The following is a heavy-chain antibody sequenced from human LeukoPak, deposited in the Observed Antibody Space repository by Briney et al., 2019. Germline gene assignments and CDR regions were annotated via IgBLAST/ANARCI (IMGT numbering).Heavy chain of an antibody. CDR2: ISGSGGGT. D-gene: IGHD3-22*01. V-gene: IGHV3-23*01. J-gene: IGHJ4*02. Sequence: GGSLRLSCAVSGITLSNYGMSWVRQAPGKGREWVAGISGSGGGTNYADSVKGRFTISRDNPKNTLYLQMNSLRAEDTAVYFCAKRGVVIRVILVGFHKEAYYFDSWGQGALVTVSS. CDR1: GITLSNYG. CDR3: AKRGVVIRVILVGFHKEAYYFDS.